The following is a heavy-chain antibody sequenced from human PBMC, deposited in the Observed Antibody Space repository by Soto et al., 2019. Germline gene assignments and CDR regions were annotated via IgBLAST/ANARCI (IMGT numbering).Heavy chain of an antibody. V-gene: IGHV3-7*03. CDR1: GFTFSSYW. D-gene: IGHD3-3*01. CDR2: IKQDGSEK. J-gene: IGHJ6*02. CDR3: AREPITILGVVQEPYYYGMYV. Sequence: PGGSLRLSCAASGFTFSSYWMSWVRQAPGKGLQWEANIKQDGSEKYYVDSVKGRFTISRDNAKNSLYLQMNSLRAEDTAVYYCAREPITILGVVQEPYYYGMYVWGQGTTVTVSS.